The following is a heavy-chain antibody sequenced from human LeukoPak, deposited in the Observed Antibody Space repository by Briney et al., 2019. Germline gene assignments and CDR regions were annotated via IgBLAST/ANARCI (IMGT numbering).Heavy chain of an antibody. D-gene: IGHD3-10*01. CDR3: ARSHVLLWFGPRSGDYYYYHGMDV. CDR1: GYTFTSYA. V-gene: IGHV1-3*01. J-gene: IGHJ6*04. Sequence: ASVKVSCKASGYTFTSYAMHWVRQAPGQRLEWMGWINAGNGNTKYSQKFQGRVTITRDTSASTAYMELSSLRSEDTAVYYCARSHVLLWFGPRSGDYYYYHGMDVWGKGTTVTVSP. CDR2: INAGNGNT.